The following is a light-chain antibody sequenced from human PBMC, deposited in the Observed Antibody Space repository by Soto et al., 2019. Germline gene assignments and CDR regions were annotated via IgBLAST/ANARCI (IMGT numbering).Light chain of an antibody. V-gene: IGLV2-11*01. J-gene: IGLJ1*01. CDR2: DVN. CDR1: SSDVGGYNY. Sequence: QSVLTQPRSVSGSPGQSVTISCTGTSSDVGGYNYVSWYQQHPGKAPKLMIYDVNKRPSGVPDRFSGSKSGNTASLTISGLQAEDEADYYCCSYAGGYAFVFGTGTRSPS. CDR3: CSYAGGYAFV.